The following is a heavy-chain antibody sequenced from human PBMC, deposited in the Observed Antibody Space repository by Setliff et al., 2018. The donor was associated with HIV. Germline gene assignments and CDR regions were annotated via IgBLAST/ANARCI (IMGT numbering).Heavy chain of an antibody. V-gene: IGHV1-18*01. J-gene: IGHJ3*02. Sequence: ASVKVSCKASGYIFDSYGISWVRQAPGQGLEWMGWISAYNGNTNYAQKLQGRVTMTEDTATDTAYMELSSLRSEDTAVYYCATDAYHDSLTGPTPGAFDIWGQGTMVTVSS. D-gene: IGHD3-9*01. CDR3: ATDAYHDSLTGPTPGAFDI. CDR2: ISAYNGNT. CDR1: GYIFDSYG.